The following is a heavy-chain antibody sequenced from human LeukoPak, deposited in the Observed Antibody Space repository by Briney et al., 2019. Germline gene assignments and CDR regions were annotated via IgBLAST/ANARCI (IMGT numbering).Heavy chain of an antibody. Sequence: GGSLRLSCAASGFTFSSYAMSWVRQAPGKGLEWVSAISGSGGSTYYADSVKGRFTISRDNSKNTLYLQMNSLRAEDTAVYYCANPRVDCSGGSCYSWFGYWGQGTLVTVSS. CDR1: GFTFSSYA. D-gene: IGHD2-15*01. CDR3: ANPRVDCSGGSCYSWFGY. J-gene: IGHJ4*02. V-gene: IGHV3-23*01. CDR2: ISGSGGST.